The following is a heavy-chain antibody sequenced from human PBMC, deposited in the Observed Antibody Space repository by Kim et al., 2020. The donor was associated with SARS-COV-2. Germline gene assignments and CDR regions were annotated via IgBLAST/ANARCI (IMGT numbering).Heavy chain of an antibody. D-gene: IGHD3-10*01. Sequence: ASVKVSCKASGYTFTGYYMHWVRQAPGQGLEWMGRINPNSGGTNYAQKFQGRVTMTRDTSISTAYMELSRLRSDDTAVYYCARVRRGVRTYAFDIWGQGTMVTVSS. CDR1: GYTFTGYY. CDR3: ARVRRGVRTYAFDI. V-gene: IGHV1-2*06. J-gene: IGHJ3*02. CDR2: INPNSGGT.